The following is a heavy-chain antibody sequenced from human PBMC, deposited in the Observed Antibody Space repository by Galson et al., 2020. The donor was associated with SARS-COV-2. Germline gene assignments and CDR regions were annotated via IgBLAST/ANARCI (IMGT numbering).Heavy chain of an antibody. J-gene: IGHJ5*02. Sequence: ASVKDSCKVSGYTLTELSMHWVRQAPGKGLEWMGGFDTEDGETTYAQKFQGRFTMTEDTSTDTAYMELSSLRSEDTAVYYCATATPITMTGWFDPWGQGTLVTVSS. V-gene: IGHV1-24*01. CDR1: GYTLTELS. D-gene: IGHD3-22*01. CDR3: ATATPITMTGWFDP. CDR2: FDTEDGET.